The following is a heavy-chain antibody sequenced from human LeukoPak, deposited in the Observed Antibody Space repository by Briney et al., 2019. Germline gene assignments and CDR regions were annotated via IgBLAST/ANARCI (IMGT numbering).Heavy chain of an antibody. Sequence: TGGSLRLSCVVSGFTFSTYWMSWVRQAPGKGLEWVSYVGNGGSNLMLYADSVKGRFTVVRDYAKNSMYLQMNSLRAEDTAVYYCARDKSNKGHDCWGQGTLITVSS. V-gene: IGHV3-48*04. CDR1: GFTFSTYW. J-gene: IGHJ4*02. CDR3: ARDKSNKGHDC. CDR2: VGNGGSNLM.